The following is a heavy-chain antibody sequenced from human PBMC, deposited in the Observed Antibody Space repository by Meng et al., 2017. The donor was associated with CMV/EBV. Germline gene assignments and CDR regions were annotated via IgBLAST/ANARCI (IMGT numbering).Heavy chain of an antibody. D-gene: IGHD3-3*01. Sequence: GESLKISCSASRFTFSTYWMSWVRQAPGKGLEWVANIKQDGSEKYYVDSVKGRFTIPRDNAKNSLYLQMNSLRAEDTAVYYCWAFWSGYYAIGTGGMDVWGQGTTVTVSS. CDR3: WAFWSGYYAIGTGGMDV. V-gene: IGHV3-7*01. CDR2: IKQDGSEK. CDR1: RFTFSTYW. J-gene: IGHJ6*02.